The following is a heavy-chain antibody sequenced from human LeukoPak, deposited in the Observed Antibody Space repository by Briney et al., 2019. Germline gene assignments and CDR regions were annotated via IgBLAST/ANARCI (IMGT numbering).Heavy chain of an antibody. D-gene: IGHD4-17*01. J-gene: IGHJ4*02. CDR2: IDWDDDK. V-gene: IGHV2-70*01. CDR1: GFSLTTSGMC. Sequence: SGPTLVNPTQTLTLTCTFSGFSLTTSGMCVSWIRQPPGKALEWLALIDWDDDKYYSTSLKTRLTISKDTSKNQVVLTMTNMDPEDTATYYCARYLYGDSASYFDYWGQGTLVTVSS. CDR3: ARYLYGDSASYFDY.